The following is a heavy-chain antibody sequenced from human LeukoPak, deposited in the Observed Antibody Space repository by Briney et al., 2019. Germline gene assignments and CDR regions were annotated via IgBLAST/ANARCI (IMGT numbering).Heavy chain of an antibody. D-gene: IGHD6-13*01. CDR3: AWAAGTLKLFDY. Sequence: SETLSLTCTVSGGSISNSDYSWGWIRQPPGKGLECIGTIYYSGSTYYKSSLKSRVTISVDTSKNQFSLKLSSVTAADTAVYYCAWAAGTLKLFDYWGQGTLVTVSS. CDR2: IYYSGST. CDR1: GGSISNSDYS. J-gene: IGHJ4*02. V-gene: IGHV4-39*07.